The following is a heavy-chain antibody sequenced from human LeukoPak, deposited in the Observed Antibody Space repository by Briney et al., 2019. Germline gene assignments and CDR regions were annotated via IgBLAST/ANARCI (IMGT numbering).Heavy chain of an antibody. CDR2: ISYDGSNK. D-gene: IGHD2-2*02. J-gene: IGHJ6*03. Sequence: GGSLRLSCAASGFTFSSYAMHWVRQAPGKGLEWVAVISYDGSNKYYADSVKGRFTISRDNSKNTLYLQMNSLRAEDTAVYYCAREYCGTTSCHTYHYYYMDVWGKGTTVTVPS. CDR1: GFTFSSYA. CDR3: AREYCGTTSCHTYHYYYMDV. V-gene: IGHV3-30-3*01.